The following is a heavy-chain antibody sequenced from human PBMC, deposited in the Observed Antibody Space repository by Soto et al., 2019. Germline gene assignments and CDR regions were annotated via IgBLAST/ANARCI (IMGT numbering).Heavy chain of an antibody. CDR1: GGSINSGDYY. CDR2: FYYSANTN. CDR3: ATTDARGYSYGSRDY. Sequence: QVQLQESGPGLVKPSQTLALTCTVSGGSINSGDYYWTWIRQTPGKGLEWIGCFYYSANTNYYSPSLKSRVTISVDTSKNHLSLKMSSVTAADTAVYYCATTDARGYSYGSRDYWVQGTLVTVSS. D-gene: IGHD5-18*01. V-gene: IGHV4-30-4*01. J-gene: IGHJ4*02.